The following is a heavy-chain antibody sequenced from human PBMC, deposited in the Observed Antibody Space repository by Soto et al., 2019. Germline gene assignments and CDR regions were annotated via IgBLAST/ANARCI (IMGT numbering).Heavy chain of an antibody. CDR3: ARFGDYYGSGSYSHPYYYYYMDV. V-gene: IGHV3-30*03. CDR1: GFTFSRFG. Sequence: GGSLRLSCADSGFTFSRFGMYWVRQAPGKGLEWVAVISYNRSNIYYSDSVKGRFTISRDNAKNSLYLQMNSLRAEDTAVYYCARFGDYYGSGSYSHPYYYYYMDVWGKGTTVTVSS. D-gene: IGHD3-10*01. J-gene: IGHJ6*03. CDR2: ISYNRSNI.